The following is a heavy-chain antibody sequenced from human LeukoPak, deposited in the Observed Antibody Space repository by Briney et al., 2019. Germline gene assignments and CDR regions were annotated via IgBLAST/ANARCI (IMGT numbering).Heavy chain of an antibody. V-gene: IGHV3-43D*03. D-gene: IGHD3-16*02. J-gene: IGHJ4*02. Sequence: PGGSLRLSCAASGFTFDDYAMHWVRQAPGKGLEWVSLISWDGGSTYYADSVKGRFTISRDNSKNSLSLQMSSVRAEDTALYYCAKDGGDYDYVWGSYRLGGYFDYWGQGTLVTVSS. CDR1: GFTFDDYA. CDR3: AKDGGDYDYVWGSYRLGGYFDY. CDR2: ISWDGGST.